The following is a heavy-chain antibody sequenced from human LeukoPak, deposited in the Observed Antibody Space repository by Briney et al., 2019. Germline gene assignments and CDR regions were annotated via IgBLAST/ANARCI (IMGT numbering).Heavy chain of an antibody. CDR1: GGSFSGYY. V-gene: IGHV4-34*01. D-gene: IGHD3-9*01. CDR2: INHSGST. CDR3: ARGRAGYYAYYYYYMDV. J-gene: IGHJ6*03. Sequence: ASETLSLTCAVYGGSFSGYYWSWIRQPPGKGLEWIGEINHSGSTNYNLSLKSRVTISVDTSKNQFSLKLSSVTAADTAVYYCARGRAGYYAYYYYYMDVWGKGTTVTISS.